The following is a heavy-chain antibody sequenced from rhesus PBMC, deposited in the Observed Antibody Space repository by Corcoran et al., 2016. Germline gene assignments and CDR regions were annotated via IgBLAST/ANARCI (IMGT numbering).Heavy chain of an antibody. J-gene: IGHJ3*01. CDR1: VSSPTSGSV. CDR2: IGVNRGGT. V-gene: IGHV4-127*01. D-gene: IGHD2-21*01. Sequence: QAQLQASGPGLATPSEPLSLPFALSVSSPTSGSVCSWIRPPSGMGLDGIGYIGVNRGGTNDNPSRKSRVTMTKDTSKNHVSLKLSSVTAADTAVYYCARIGYCTGSGCYAFDFWGQGLRVTVSS. CDR3: ARIGYCTGSGCYAFDF.